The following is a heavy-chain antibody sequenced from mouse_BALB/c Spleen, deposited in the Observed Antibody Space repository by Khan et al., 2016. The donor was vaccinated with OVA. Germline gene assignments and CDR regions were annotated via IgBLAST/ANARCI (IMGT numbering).Heavy chain of an antibody. CDR2: IHPSNGRT. D-gene: IGHD2-2*01. Sequence: QVQLQQPGAELVKPGASVKLSCKASGYTFTSYWMHWVKQRPGQGLERIGAIHPSNGRTNYNEKFKHKATLIVDKSSSSAYMQLSSPTSEDSAVSYWASAYGYCRSLYAMDYWGRGTSVTVSA. CDR3: ASAYGYCRSLYAMDY. CDR1: GYTFTSYW. V-gene: IGHV1S81*02. J-gene: IGHJ4*01.